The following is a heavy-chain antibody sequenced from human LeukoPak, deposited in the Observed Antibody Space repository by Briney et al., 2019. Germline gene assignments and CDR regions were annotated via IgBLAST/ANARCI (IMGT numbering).Heavy chain of an antibody. CDR2: IIPIFGTA. J-gene: IGHJ4*02. CDR3: AGGEVGATPYYFDY. Sequence: GASVKVSCKASGGTFSSYAISWVRQAPGQGLEWMGGIIPIFGTANYAQKFQGRVTITADESTSTACMELSSLRSEDTAVYYCAGGEVGATPYYFDYWGQGTLVTVSS. D-gene: IGHD1-26*01. V-gene: IGHV1-69*13. CDR1: GGTFSSYA.